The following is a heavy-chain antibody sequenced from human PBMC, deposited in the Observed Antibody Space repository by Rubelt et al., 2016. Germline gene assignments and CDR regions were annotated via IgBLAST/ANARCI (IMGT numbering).Heavy chain of an antibody. CDR1: GFTFSSYA. CDR3: AKDLRWGFDY. V-gene: IGHV3-30*04. Sequence: GFTFSSYAMLWVRQAPGKGLEWVAVISYDGSNKYYADSVKGRFTISRDNSKNSLYLQMNSLRAEDTAIYYCAKDLRWGFDYWGQGTLVTVSS. CDR2: ISYDGSNK. J-gene: IGHJ4*02. D-gene: IGHD4-23*01.